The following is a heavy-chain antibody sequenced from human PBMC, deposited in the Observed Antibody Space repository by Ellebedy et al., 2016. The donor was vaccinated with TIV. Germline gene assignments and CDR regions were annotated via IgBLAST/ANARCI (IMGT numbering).Heavy chain of an antibody. D-gene: IGHD3-3*01. Sequence: ESLKISCAASGFTFSNYWMHWVRQAPGKGLEWSGCIFYSGNTYYNPFLKSQLTISVDPSKNQFALKLSSVTAADTAVYYCARILRAGSDGDYFDYWGQGTQVTASS. V-gene: IGHV4-39*06. J-gene: IGHJ4*02. CDR2: IFYSGNT. CDR3: ARILRAGSDGDYFDY. CDR1: GFTFSNYW.